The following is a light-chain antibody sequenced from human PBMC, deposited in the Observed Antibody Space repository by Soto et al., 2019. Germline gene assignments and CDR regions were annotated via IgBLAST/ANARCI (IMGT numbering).Light chain of an antibody. J-gene: IGLJ2*01. CDR2: QGS. Sequence: QSALTQPASVSGSPGQSITISCTGTSSDVGSYNLVSWYQQYPGKAPKFIIYQGSKRPSGVSNRFSGSKSGNTASLTISGLQAEDEADYYCCSYAGSRTVVFGGGTKVTVL. CDR1: SSDVGSYNL. V-gene: IGLV2-23*01. CDR3: CSYAGSRTVV.